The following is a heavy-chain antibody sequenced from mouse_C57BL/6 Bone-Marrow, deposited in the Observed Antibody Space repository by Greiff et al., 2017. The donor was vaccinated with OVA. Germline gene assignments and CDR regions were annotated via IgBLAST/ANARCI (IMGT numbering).Heavy chain of an antibody. CDR3: TKGRDWGYFDY. Sequence: DVKLVESGGGLVKPGGSLKLSCAASGFTFSDYGMHWVRQAPEKGLEWVAYISSGSSTIYYADTVKGRFTISRDNAKNTLFLQMTSLRSEDTAMYYCTKGRDWGYFDYWGQGTTLTVSS. CDR2: ISSGSSTI. CDR1: GFTFSDYG. J-gene: IGHJ2*01. V-gene: IGHV5-17*01. D-gene: IGHD4-1*01.